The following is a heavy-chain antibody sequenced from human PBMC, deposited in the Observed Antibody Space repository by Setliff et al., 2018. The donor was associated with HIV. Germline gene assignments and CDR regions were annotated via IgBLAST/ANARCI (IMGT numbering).Heavy chain of an antibody. V-gene: IGHV1-18*01. CDR3: ARGVSQAYTYGSGAYYYFDF. CDR2: IATYNGNT. J-gene: IGHJ4*02. D-gene: IGHD6-19*01. Sequence: GASVKVSCKASGYTFNSYGISWVRQAPGQGPEWVGWIATYNGNTNYAQRLQGRVTLTTDTSTSTAYMELRSLRFDDTAVYSCARGVSQAYTYGSGAYYYFDFWGLGTLVTVSS. CDR1: GYTFNSYG.